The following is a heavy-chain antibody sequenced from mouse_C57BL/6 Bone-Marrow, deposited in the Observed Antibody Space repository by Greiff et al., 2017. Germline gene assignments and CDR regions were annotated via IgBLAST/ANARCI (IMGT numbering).Heavy chain of an antibody. CDR3: ARVPPGAMDY. J-gene: IGHJ4*01. CDR2: IYPGDGDT. CDR1: GYAFSSSW. Sequence: QVQLQQSGPELVKPGASVKISCKASGYAFSSSWMNWVKQRPGKGLEWIGRIYPGDGDTNYNGKFKGKATLTADKSSSTAYMQLSSLTSEDSAVYFCARVPPGAMDYWGQGTSVTVSS. V-gene: IGHV1-82*01.